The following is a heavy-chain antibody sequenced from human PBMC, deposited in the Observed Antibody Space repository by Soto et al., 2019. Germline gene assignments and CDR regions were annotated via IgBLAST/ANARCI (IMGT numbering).Heavy chain of an antibody. CDR2: ISAYNGNT. CDR1: GYTFTSYG. D-gene: IGHD2-15*01. V-gene: IGHV1-18*01. Sequence: ASVKVSCKASGYTFTSYGISWVRQAPGQGLEWMGWISAYNGNTNYAQKLQGRVTMTTDTSTSTAYMELRSLRSDDTAVYYCARDGPKRSVSYCSGGSCYSGRFDPWGQGTLVTVSS. CDR3: ARDGPKRSVSYCSGGSCYSGRFDP. J-gene: IGHJ5*02.